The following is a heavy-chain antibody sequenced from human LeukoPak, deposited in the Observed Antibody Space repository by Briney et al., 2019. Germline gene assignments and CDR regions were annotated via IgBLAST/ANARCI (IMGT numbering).Heavy chain of an antibody. CDR1: GGSISSSSYY. Sequence: PSETLSLTCTVSGGSISSSSYYWGWIRQPPGKGLEWIGSIYYSGSTYYNPSLKSRVTISVDTSKNQFPLKLSSVTAADTAVYYCARHGSYEPFYWGQGTLVTVSS. CDR2: IYYSGST. CDR3: ARHGSYEPFY. V-gene: IGHV4-39*01. J-gene: IGHJ4*02. D-gene: IGHD1-26*01.